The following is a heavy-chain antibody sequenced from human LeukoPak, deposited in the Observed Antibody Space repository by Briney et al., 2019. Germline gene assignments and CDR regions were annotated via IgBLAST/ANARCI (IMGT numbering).Heavy chain of an antibody. D-gene: IGHD6-6*01. Sequence: GGSLRLSCEASGFTFNNFGMHWVRQAPGKGLEWVAFIRYDGSNKYYADSVKGRFTISRDNSKNTLYLQMNSLRAEDTAVYYCAKDLAISGIAAREAFDYWGQGTLVTVSS. CDR2: IRYDGSNK. CDR3: AKDLAISGIAAREAFDY. CDR1: GFTFNNFG. J-gene: IGHJ4*02. V-gene: IGHV3-30*02.